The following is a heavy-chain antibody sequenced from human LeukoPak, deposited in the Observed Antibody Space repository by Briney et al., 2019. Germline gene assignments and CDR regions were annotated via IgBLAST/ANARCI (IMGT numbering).Heavy chain of an antibody. Sequence: SSETLSLTCTVSGGSISSSSYYWGWIRQPPGKGLEWIGSIYYSGSTYYNPSLKSRVTISVDTSKNQFSLKLSSVTAADTAVYYCARRNYYDSSVDYWGQGTLVTVSS. CDR2: IYYSGST. V-gene: IGHV4-39*01. J-gene: IGHJ4*02. CDR3: ARRNYYDSSVDY. D-gene: IGHD3-22*01. CDR1: GGSISSSSYY.